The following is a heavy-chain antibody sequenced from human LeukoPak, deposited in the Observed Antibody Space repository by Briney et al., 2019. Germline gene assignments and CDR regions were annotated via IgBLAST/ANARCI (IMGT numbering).Heavy chain of an antibody. V-gene: IGHV3-20*04. CDR1: GFSFDDYG. CDR2: ISWNSGNI. Sequence: PGGSLRLSCVASGFSFDDYGMFWVRQTPGKGLEWVSGISWNSGNIGCADSVKGRFTISRDNAKNSLYLQMNSLRAEDTAVYYCAREVLRSFDYWGQGTLVTVSS. D-gene: IGHD4-17*01. CDR3: AREVLRSFDY. J-gene: IGHJ4*02.